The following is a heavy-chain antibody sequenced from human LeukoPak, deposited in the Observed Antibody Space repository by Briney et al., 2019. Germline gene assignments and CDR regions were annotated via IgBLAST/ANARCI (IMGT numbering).Heavy chain of an antibody. CDR2: ISGSGDT. CDR3: ARDMGYCSSTSCYFFDY. V-gene: IGHV3-23*01. J-gene: IGHJ4*02. CDR1: GFSYSSYA. D-gene: IGHD2-2*01. Sequence: GGSLRLSCAVSGFSYSSYAMSWVRQAPGKGLEGVSTISGSGDTYYVDSVKGRFTISRDNSKNTLYLQMNSLRAEDTAVYYCARDMGYCSSTSCYFFDYWGQGTLVTVSS.